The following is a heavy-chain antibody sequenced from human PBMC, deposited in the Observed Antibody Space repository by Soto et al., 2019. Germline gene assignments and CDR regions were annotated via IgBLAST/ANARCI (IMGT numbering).Heavy chain of an antibody. CDR1: GLTFSSYA. CDR2: ISDSGGST. V-gene: IGHV3-23*01. D-gene: IGHD3-22*01. Sequence: EVQLLESGGGLVQPGGSLRLSCAASGLTFSSYAMRWVRQAPGKGLEWVSGISDSGGSTYYADSVKGRFTISRDNSKNTVYLQMNSLRAEDTAVYYCAKGLTYYYDSSGQKGAFDIWGQGTMVSVSS. CDR3: AKGLTYYYDSSGQKGAFDI. J-gene: IGHJ3*02.